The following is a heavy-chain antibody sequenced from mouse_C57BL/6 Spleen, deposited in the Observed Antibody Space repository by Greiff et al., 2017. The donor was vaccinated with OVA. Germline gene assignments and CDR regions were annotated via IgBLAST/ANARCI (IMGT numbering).Heavy chain of an antibody. Sequence: VNVVESGAELARPGASVKLSCKASGYTFTSYGISWVKQRTGQGLEWIGEIYPRSGNTYYNEKFKGKATLTADKSSSTAYMELRSLTSEDSAVYFCARVGDDNYAMDYWGQGTSVTVSS. CDR1: GYTFTSYG. V-gene: IGHV1-81*01. CDR2: IYPRSGNT. D-gene: IGHD2-12*01. J-gene: IGHJ4*01. CDR3: ARVGDDNYAMDY.